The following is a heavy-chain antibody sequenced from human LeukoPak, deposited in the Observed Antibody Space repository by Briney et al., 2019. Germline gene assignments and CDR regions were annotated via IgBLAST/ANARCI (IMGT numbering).Heavy chain of an antibody. D-gene: IGHD6-13*01. V-gene: IGHV4-30-2*01. J-gene: IGHJ4*02. CDR1: SGSISSGGYY. Sequence: SETLSLTCTVSSGSISSGGYYWSWIRQPPGKGLEWIGYIYHSGSTYYNPSLKSRVTISVDRSKNQFSLKLSSVTAADTAVYYCARVHQQLRVEFDYWGQGTLVTVSS. CDR3: ARVHQQLRVEFDY. CDR2: IYHSGST.